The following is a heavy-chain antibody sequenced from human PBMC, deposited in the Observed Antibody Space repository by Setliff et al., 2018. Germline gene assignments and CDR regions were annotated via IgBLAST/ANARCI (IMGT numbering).Heavy chain of an antibody. CDR2: ISSYSGNA. Sequence: GASVKVSCKASGYTFTDYGITWVRQAPGQGLEWMGWISSYSGNAYYAHKLQGRVTMTTGTSTGTAYLELRSLRSDDTAVYYCSRLVRYCTSTSCQGASGVEYWGQGTLVTVSS. CDR1: GYTFTDYG. J-gene: IGHJ4*02. D-gene: IGHD2-8*01. CDR3: SRLVRYCTSTSCQGASGVEY. V-gene: IGHV1-18*01.